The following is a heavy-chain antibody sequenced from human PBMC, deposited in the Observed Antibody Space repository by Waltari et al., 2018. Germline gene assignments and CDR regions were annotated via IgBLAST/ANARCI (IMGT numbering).Heavy chain of an antibody. CDR2: IYHSGST. Sequence: QVQLQESGPGLVQPSATLSLPCTVSGYSISSLYSCGWLRQPPGKGLEWIGSIYHSGSTYYNPSLKSRVTISVDTSKNQFSLKLSSVTAADTAVYYCASLYRRAVAYFDYWGQGTLVTVSS. D-gene: IGHD6-19*01. J-gene: IGHJ4*02. V-gene: IGHV4-38-2*02. CDR1: GYSISSLYS. CDR3: ASLYRRAVAYFDY.